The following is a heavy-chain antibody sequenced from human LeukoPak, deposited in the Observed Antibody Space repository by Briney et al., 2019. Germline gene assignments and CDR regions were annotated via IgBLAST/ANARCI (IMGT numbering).Heavy chain of an antibody. CDR1: GGSFSGYY. Sequence: SETLSLTCAVYGGSFSGYYWSWIRQPPGKGLKWIGEINHSGSTNYNPSLKSRVTISVDTSKNQFSLKLSSVTAADTAVCYCARGGAVVINRYFQHWGQGTLVTVSS. CDR2: INHSGST. CDR3: ARGGAVVINRYFQH. V-gene: IGHV4-34*01. D-gene: IGHD3-22*01. J-gene: IGHJ1*01.